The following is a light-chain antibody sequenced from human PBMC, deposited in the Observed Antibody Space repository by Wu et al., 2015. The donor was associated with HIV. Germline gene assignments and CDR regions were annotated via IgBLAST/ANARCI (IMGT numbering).Light chain of an antibody. CDR3: QQTYSSPQT. J-gene: IGKJ1*01. Sequence: DIQMTQSPSSLSASVGDRVSITCRAIQSIGNYLNWYQQKPGKAPNLLIFRATTLQSGVPLRFSGSGSGTDFTLTISSLQPEDFATYYCQQTYSSPQTFGQGTKVEIK. V-gene: IGKV1-39*01. CDR2: RAT. CDR1: QSIGNY.